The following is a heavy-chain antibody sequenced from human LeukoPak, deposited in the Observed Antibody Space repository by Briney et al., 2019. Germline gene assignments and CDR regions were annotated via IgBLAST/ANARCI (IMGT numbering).Heavy chain of an antibody. CDR3: AKDVSWNWFDP. J-gene: IGHJ5*02. CDR1: GFTFSGYA. V-gene: IGHV3-23*01. CDR2: FGTDGNT. Sequence: GGSLRLSCEASGFTFSGYAVSWVRQAPGKGLEWVSGFGTDGNTHYAESVRGRFDISRDTSKTTVYLQMNTLRAEDTAVYYCAKDVSWNWFDPWGQGTLVTVSS.